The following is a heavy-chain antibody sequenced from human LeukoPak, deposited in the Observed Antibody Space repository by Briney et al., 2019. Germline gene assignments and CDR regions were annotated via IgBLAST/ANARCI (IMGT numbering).Heavy chain of an antibody. Sequence: GESLKISCKGSGYSFTSYWIAWVRQMPGKGLEWMGIIYPGDSDTRYSPSFQGQVTISADKSISTAYLQWSSLKASDTAMYYCASVDTGNSDAFDIWGQGTMVTVSS. CDR1: GYSFTSYW. V-gene: IGHV5-51*01. CDR2: IYPGDSDT. D-gene: IGHD5-18*01. CDR3: ASVDTGNSDAFDI. J-gene: IGHJ3*02.